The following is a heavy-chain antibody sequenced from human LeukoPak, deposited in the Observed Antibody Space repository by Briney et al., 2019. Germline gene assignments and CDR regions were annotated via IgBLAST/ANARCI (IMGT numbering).Heavy chain of an antibody. V-gene: IGHV1-46*01. CDR1: GYTFTSYY. CDR2: INPSGGST. Sequence: GASVKVSCKASGYTFTSYYMHWVRQAPGQGLEWMGIINPSGGSTSYAQKFQGRVTMTRDMPTSTVYMELSSLRSEDTAVYYCARDLYRIVVVPHYFDYWGQGTLVTVSS. D-gene: IGHD3-22*01. CDR3: ARDLYRIVVVPHYFDY. J-gene: IGHJ4*02.